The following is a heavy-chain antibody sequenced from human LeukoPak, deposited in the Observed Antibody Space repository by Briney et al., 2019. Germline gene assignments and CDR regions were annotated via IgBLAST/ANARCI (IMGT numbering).Heavy chain of an antibody. J-gene: IGHJ3*02. CDR1: GFTFNNYA. CDR3: AKDLASVYDAFNI. Sequence: GGSLRLSCAASGFTFNNYAMTWVRQAPGKGLEWVSGIGGSGGSTFYADSVKGRFTISRDNSKNSLYLQMNSLRTEDTALYYCAKDLASVYDAFNIWGQGTMVTVSS. V-gene: IGHV3-23*01. CDR2: IGGSGGST.